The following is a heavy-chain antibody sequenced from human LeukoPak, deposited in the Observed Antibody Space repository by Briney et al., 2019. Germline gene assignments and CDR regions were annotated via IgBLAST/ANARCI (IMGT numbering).Heavy chain of an antibody. D-gene: IGHD3/OR15-3a*01. Sequence: SETLSLTCTVSGGSISSYYWSWIRQPARKGLEWIGRIYTSGSTNYNPSLKSRVTMSVDTSKNQFSLKLSSVTAADTAVYYCARGRIPPRSWTLYYYYYYMDVWGKGTTVTVSS. J-gene: IGHJ6*03. V-gene: IGHV4-4*07. CDR3: ARGRIPPRSWTLYYYYYYMDV. CDR1: GGSISSYY. CDR2: IYTSGST.